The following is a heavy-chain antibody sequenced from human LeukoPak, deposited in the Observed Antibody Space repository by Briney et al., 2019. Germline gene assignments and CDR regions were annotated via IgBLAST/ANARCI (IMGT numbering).Heavy chain of an antibody. CDR3: ARDRRNYYDSSGYYDY. Sequence: GGSLRLSCAASGFTFSSYWMSWVRQAPGKGLEWVANIKQDGSEKYYVDSVKGRFTISRDNAKNSLYLKMNSLRAEDTAVYYYARDRRNYYDSSGYYDYWGQGTLVTVSS. CDR1: GFTFSSYW. CDR2: IKQDGSEK. D-gene: IGHD3-22*01. V-gene: IGHV3-7*01. J-gene: IGHJ4*02.